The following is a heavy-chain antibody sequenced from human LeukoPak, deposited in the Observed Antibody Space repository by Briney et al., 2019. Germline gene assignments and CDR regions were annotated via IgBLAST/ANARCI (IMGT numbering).Heavy chain of an antibody. CDR2: FSGSGGST. Sequence: GGSLRLSCAAAGFTFSNYAMSWVRQAPGKGLEWVSGFSGSGGSTYYADSVKGRFTISRDNSKNTLYLQMNSLRAEDTAVYYCSGSFDYWGQGTLVTVSS. V-gene: IGHV3-23*01. CDR1: GFTFSNYA. J-gene: IGHJ4*02. CDR3: SGSFDY.